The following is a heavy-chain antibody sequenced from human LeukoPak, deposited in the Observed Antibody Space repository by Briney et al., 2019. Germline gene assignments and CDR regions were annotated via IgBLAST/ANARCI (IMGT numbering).Heavy chain of an antibody. CDR1: GYTFPGYY. J-gene: IGHJ6*03. V-gene: IGHV1-2*06. CDR2: INPNSGDP. D-gene: IGHD2-8*01. CDR3: ARSARHCNNGVCFTDYYIDL. Sequence: ASVKVSCKASGYTFPGYYIHWVRQAPGQGLEWMGRINPNSGDPNYPQKFQGRVTMTRDTSISTAYMEMSSLTSDDTAVYYCARSARHCNNGVCFTDYYIDLWGKGTTVIVSS.